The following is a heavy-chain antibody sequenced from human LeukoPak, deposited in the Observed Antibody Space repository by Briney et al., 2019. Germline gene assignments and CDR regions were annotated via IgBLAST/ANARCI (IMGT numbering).Heavy chain of an antibody. Sequence: SETLSLTCTLSGDSLSSYYWSWLRQPPGKGLEWIGYIYYSGSTNYNPSLKSRVTISVDTSKNQFSLKLSSVTAAETAVYYCATKCSCTSCSYYFDYWGQGTLVTVSS. V-gene: IGHV4-59*01. CDR1: GDSLSSYY. J-gene: IGHJ4*02. CDR2: IYYSGST. CDR3: ATKCSCTSCSYYFDY. D-gene: IGHD2-2*01.